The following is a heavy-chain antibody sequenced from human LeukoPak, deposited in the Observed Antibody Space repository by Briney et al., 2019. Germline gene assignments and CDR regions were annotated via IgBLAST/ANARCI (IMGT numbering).Heavy chain of an antibody. V-gene: IGHV4-59*08. J-gene: IGHJ4*02. CDR1: GFTFSDYY. CDR3: ARIGYGYNDY. Sequence: GSLRLSCAASGFTFSDYYMSWIRQPPGKGLEWIGYIYYSGSTNYNPSLKSRVTISVDTSKNQFSLKLSSVTAADTAVYYCARIGYGYNDYWGQGTLVTVSS. D-gene: IGHD6-25*01. CDR2: IYYSGST.